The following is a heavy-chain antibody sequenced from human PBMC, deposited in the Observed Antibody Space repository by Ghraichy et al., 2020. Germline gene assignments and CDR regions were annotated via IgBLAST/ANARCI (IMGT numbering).Heavy chain of an antibody. CDR1: GFTVSSNY. Sequence: GGSLRLSCAASGFTVSSNYMSWVPQAPGKGLEWVSVIYSGGSTYYADSVKGRFTISRDNSKNTLYLQMNSLRAEDTAVYYCARGDSYGYPSFDYWGQGTLVTVSS. CDR3: ARGDSYGYPSFDY. D-gene: IGHD5-18*01. J-gene: IGHJ4*02. CDR2: IYSGGST. V-gene: IGHV3-53*01.